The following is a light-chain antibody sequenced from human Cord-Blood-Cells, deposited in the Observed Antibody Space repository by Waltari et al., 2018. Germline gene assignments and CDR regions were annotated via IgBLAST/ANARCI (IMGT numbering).Light chain of an antibody. CDR3: AAWDDSLRGVV. V-gene: IGLV1-47*01. CDR1: SSNIGSNY. Sequence: QSVLTQPPSASGTPGQRVTISCSGSSSNIGSNYVYRYQQLPGTAPKLLIYRNNQRPSAVPDRFPGARSGTASSLAISVLRSEDEADYYCAAWDDSLRGVVFGGRTKLTVL. CDR2: RNN. J-gene: IGLJ2*01.